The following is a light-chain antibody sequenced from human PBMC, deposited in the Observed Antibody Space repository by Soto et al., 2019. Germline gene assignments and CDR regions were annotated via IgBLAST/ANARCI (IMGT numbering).Light chain of an antibody. CDR2: DAS. Sequence: EIALTQSSATLSLSPGERATLSCRASQSVSSYLAWYQQKPGQAPRLLIYDASKRATGIPARFSGSGFGTDYTLTISTLEPEDFAVYYCQQRSKWRTFGQGTKVDIK. V-gene: IGKV3-11*01. J-gene: IGKJ1*01. CDR1: QSVSSY. CDR3: QQRSKWRT.